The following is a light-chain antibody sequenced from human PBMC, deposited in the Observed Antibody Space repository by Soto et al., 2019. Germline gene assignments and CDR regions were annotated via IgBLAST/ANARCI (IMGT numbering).Light chain of an antibody. CDR1: SSDVGCYNL. V-gene: IGLV2-23*01. J-gene: IGLJ3*02. CDR2: EGS. Sequence: QSALTQPASVAGSPGQSITISCTGTSSDVGCYNLVSWYQQHPGKDPKLMIYEGSKRPSGVSNRFSGSKSGNTATLTISGLQAEDEADYYCCSYAGSRVFGGGTKLTVL. CDR3: CSYAGSRV.